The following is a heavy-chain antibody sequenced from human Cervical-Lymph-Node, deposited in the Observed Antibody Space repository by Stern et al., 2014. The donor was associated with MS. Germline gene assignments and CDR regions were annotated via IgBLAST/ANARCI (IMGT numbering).Heavy chain of an antibody. J-gene: IGHJ6*02. CDR3: ASAVTSLNYYFHALDV. CDR1: GYTLNDLS. CDR2: SSPEDGET. Sequence: VQLVESGAEVKKPGASVKVSCKVSGYTLNDLSLHWVRQAPGEGLEWMGGSSPEDGETIFAQGLQGRVTVTEDTSTDTAYMELSSLRSEDTAVYYCASAVTSLNYYFHALDVWGQGTTVTVSS. V-gene: IGHV1-24*01. D-gene: IGHD4-17*01.